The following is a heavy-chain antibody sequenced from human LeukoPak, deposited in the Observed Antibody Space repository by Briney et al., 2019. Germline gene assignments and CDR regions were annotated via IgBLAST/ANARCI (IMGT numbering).Heavy chain of an antibody. D-gene: IGHD2-21*02. V-gene: IGHV5-51*01. CDR3: ARQDGTAKYYFDY. J-gene: IGHJ4*02. Sequence: GESLKISCKASGYSFSSYWTAWVRQMPGKSLEWMGIIYPGDSDTRYSPSFQGQVTISADKSISTAYLQWSSLKASDTAMYYCARQDGTAKYYFDYWGQGTLVTVSS. CDR1: GYSFSSYW. CDR2: IYPGDSDT.